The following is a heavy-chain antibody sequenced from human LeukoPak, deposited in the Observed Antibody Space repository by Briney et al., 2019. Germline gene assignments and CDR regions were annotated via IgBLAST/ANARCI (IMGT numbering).Heavy chain of an antibody. D-gene: IGHD3-22*01. CDR1: GGSISSGGYY. Sequence: PSETLSLTCTVSGGSISSGGYYWSWIRQHPGKGLEWIGYIYYSGSTYYNPSLKSRVTISVDTSKNQFSLKLSSVTAADTAVYYRARGGYYDSYPFDYWGQGTLVTVSS. CDR3: ARGGYYDSYPFDY. J-gene: IGHJ4*02. V-gene: IGHV4-31*03. CDR2: IYYSGST.